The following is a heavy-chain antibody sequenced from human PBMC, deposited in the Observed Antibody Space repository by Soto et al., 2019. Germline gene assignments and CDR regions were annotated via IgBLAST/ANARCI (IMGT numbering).Heavy chain of an antibody. CDR1: GFSLSTSGVG. Sequence: SGPTLVNPTQTLTLTCTFSGFSLSTSGVGVGWIRQPPGKALEWLALIYWDDDKRYSPSLKSRLTITKDTYKNQVVLTMTNMEPVDTVTYYCAHTPVLTMVRGVIVLPDYWGQGTPVTVSS. CDR2: IYWDDDK. J-gene: IGHJ4*02. D-gene: IGHD3-10*01. CDR3: AHTPVLTMVRGVIVLPDY. V-gene: IGHV2-5*02.